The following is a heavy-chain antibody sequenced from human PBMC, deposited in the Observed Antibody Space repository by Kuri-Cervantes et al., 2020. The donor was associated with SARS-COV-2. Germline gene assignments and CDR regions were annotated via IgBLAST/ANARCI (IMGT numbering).Heavy chain of an antibody. CDR2: INPNSGGT. Sequence: ASVKESFKASGYTFPDYYMHWVRQAPGKGLEWMGWINPNSGGTNYAQKFKGWVTMTRDTAISTVYMELSRLRSDDTAVYYCARAATFRRLVAISQEGAFEIWGKGTMVTVSS. J-gene: IGHJ3*02. CDR3: ARAATFRRLVAISQEGAFEI. V-gene: IGHV1-2*04. D-gene: IGHD2-21*01. CDR1: GYTFPDYY.